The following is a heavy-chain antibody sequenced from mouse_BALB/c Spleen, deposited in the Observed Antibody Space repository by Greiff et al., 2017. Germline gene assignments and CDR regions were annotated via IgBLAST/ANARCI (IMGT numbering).Heavy chain of an antibody. V-gene: IGHV7-3*02. CDR1: GFTFTDYY. CDR3: ARANWDRAWFAY. Sequence: EVKVVESGGGLVQPGGSLRLSCATSGFTFTDYYMSWVRQPPGKALEWLGFIRNKANGYTAEYSASVKGRFTIPRDNSQSILYLQMNTLRAEDSATYYCARANWDRAWFAYWGQGTLVTVSA. CDR2: IRNKANGYTA. J-gene: IGHJ3*01. D-gene: IGHD4-1*01.